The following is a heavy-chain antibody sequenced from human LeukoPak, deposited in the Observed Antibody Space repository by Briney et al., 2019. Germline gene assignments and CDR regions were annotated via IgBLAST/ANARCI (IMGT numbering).Heavy chain of an antibody. Sequence: SETLSLTCTVSGGSISSYYWNWIRQPPGKGLEWIAYISYSGTTNYNPSLKSRVSISVDSSKNQFSLGLNSVTAADTAVYYCARYRNSGSWTGYWFDTWGQGVLVTVSS. CDR1: GGSISSYY. CDR3: ARYRNSGSWTGYWFDT. D-gene: IGHD1-26*01. J-gene: IGHJ5*02. CDR2: ISYSGTT. V-gene: IGHV4-59*01.